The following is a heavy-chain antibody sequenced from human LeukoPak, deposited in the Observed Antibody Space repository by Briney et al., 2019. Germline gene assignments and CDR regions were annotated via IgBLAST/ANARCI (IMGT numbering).Heavy chain of an antibody. D-gene: IGHD2-2*02. J-gene: IGHJ4*02. CDR3: AKVGPYTSSFDY. CDR1: GLTFSSYG. V-gene: IGHV3-30*18. CDR2: ISPDGDNK. Sequence: GRSLRLSCAASGLTFSSYGMHWVRQAPGKGLEWVAVISPDGDNKYHADSVKGRFTISRDNSKNTLYLQMNSLRAEDTAVYYCAKVGPYTSSFDYWGQGTLVTVSS.